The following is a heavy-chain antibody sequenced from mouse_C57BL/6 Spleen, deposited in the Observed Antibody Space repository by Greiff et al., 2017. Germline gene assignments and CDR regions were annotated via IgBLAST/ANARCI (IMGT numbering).Heavy chain of an antibody. V-gene: IGHV8-12*01. CDR1: GFSLSTSGMG. CDR2: IYWDDDK. Sequence: QVQLQQSGPGILQSSQTLSLTCSFSGFSLSTSGMGVSWIRQPSGKGLEWLAHIYWDDDKRYNPSLKRRLTISKDTSRNQVFLKITSVDTADTATYYCARHYYGSSSYYFDYWGQGTTLTVSS. D-gene: IGHD1-1*01. CDR3: ARHYYGSSSYYFDY. J-gene: IGHJ2*01.